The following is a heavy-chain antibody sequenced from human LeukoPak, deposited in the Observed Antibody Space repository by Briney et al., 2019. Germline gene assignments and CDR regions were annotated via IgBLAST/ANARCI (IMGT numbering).Heavy chain of an antibody. Sequence: ASVKVSCKASGYTFTGYYMHWVRQAPGQGLEWMGWINPNSGGTNYAQKFQGRVTMTGDTSISTAYMELSRLRSDDTAVYYCARESQYYYGSGSYYFDYWGQGTLVTVSS. CDR2: INPNSGGT. J-gene: IGHJ4*02. V-gene: IGHV1-2*02. D-gene: IGHD3-10*01. CDR3: ARESQYYYGSGSYYFDY. CDR1: GYTFTGYY.